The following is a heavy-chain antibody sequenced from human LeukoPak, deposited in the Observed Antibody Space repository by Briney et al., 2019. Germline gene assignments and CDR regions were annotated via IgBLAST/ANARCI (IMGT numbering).Heavy chain of an antibody. CDR1: GGTFSSYA. J-gene: IGHJ4*02. Sequence: SVKVSCKASGGTFSSYAISWVRQAPGQGLEWMGGIIPIFGTANYAQKFQGRVTITTDESTSTVYMELSSLRSEDTAVYYCARVKFGYYEFDYWGQGTLVTVSS. CDR3: ARVKFGYYEFDY. V-gene: IGHV1-69*05. D-gene: IGHD3-22*01. CDR2: IIPIFGTA.